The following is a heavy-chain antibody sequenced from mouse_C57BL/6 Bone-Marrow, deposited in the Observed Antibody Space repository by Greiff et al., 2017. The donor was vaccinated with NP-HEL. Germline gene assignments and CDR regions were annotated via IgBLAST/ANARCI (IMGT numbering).Heavy chain of an antibody. CDR3: ARIYYGSSYGFAY. V-gene: IGHV1-19*01. J-gene: IGHJ3*01. D-gene: IGHD1-1*01. CDR2: INPYNGGT. CDR1: GYTFTDYY. Sequence: EVQLQQSGPVLVKPGASVKMSCKASGYTFTDYYMNWVKQSHGKSLEWIGVINPYNGGTSYNQKFKGQATLTVDTSSSTAYLELHSLTSEDSAVYYCARIYYGSSYGFAYWGQGTLVTVSA.